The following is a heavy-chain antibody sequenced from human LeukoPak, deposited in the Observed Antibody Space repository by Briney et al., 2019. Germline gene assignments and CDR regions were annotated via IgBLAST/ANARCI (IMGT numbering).Heavy chain of an antibody. CDR1: GGTFSSYA. CDR2: IIPIFGTA. V-gene: IGHV1-69*13. CDR3: ASSVYSSSWFSAFDI. D-gene: IGHD6-13*01. J-gene: IGHJ3*02. Sequence: SVKVSCKASGGTFSSYAISWVRQAPGQGLEWMGGIIPIFGTANYAQKFQGRVTITADESTSTAYMELSSLRSKDTAVYYCASSVYSSSWFSAFDIWGQGTMVTVSS.